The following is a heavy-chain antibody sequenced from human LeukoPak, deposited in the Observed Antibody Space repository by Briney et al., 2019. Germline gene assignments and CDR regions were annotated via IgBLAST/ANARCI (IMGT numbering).Heavy chain of an antibody. Sequence: GGSLRLSCAASGFTFSSYAMRWVRQAPGKGLEWVSAISGSGGSTYYADSVKGRFTISRDNSKNTLYLQMNSLRAEDTAVYYCAKANYYDSSGHFDYWGQGTLVTVSS. CDR1: GFTFSSYA. V-gene: IGHV3-23*01. D-gene: IGHD3-22*01. CDR2: ISGSGGST. J-gene: IGHJ4*02. CDR3: AKANYYDSSGHFDY.